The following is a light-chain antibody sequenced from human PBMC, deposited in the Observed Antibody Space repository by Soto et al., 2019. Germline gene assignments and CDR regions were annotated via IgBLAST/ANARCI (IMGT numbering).Light chain of an antibody. V-gene: IGLV1-40*01. J-gene: IGLJ1*01. CDR3: QSHDSSLSTYV. CDR1: SSNIGAGYD. CDR2: GNS. Sequence: QLVLTQPPSVSGAPGQTVTISCTGSSSNIGAGYDVHWYQQLPGTGPKLLIYGNSNRPSGVPDRFSGSKSGTSASLAITGLQAEDEADYHCQSHDSSLSTYVFGTGTKLTVL.